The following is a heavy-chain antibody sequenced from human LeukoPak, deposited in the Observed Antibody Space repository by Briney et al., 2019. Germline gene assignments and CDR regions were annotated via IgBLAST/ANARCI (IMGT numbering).Heavy chain of an antibody. CDR2: ISSSSNTI. CDR3: ARDYDLSGRYFDY. D-gene: IGHD3-3*01. V-gene: IGHV3-48*04. J-gene: IGHJ4*02. CDR1: GFTFSSYS. Sequence: HPGGSLRLSCAASGFTFSSYSMNWVRQAPGKGLEWVSYISSSSNTIYYADSVKGRFAISRDNAKNSLYLQMNSLRAEDTAVYYCARDYDLSGRYFDYWGQGTLVTVSS.